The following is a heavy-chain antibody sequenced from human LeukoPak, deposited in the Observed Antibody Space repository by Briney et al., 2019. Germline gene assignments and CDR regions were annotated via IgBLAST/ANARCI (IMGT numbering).Heavy chain of an antibody. CDR2: ISSSGSTI. D-gene: IGHD2-2*01. Sequence: GGALRLSCAASGFTFSDYYMSWIRQAPGKGLEWVSYISSSGSTIYYADSVKGRFTISRDNAKNSLYLQMNSLRAEDTAVYYCARALVVPAANFEIHAFDIWGQGTMVTVSS. CDR3: ARALVVPAANFEIHAFDI. V-gene: IGHV3-11*04. J-gene: IGHJ3*02. CDR1: GFTFSDYY.